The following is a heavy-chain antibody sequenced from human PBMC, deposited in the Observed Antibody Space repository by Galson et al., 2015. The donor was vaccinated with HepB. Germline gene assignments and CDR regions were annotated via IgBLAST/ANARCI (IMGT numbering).Heavy chain of an antibody. CDR1: GYTFTSYA. CDR2: INPNSGGT. Sequence: SVKVSCKASGYTFTSYAMNWVRQAPGQGLEWMGWINPNSGGTNYAQKFQGWVTMTRDTSISTAYMELSRLRSDDTAVYYCARGEGGYDLDYWGQGTLVTVSS. CDR3: ARGEGGYDLDY. J-gene: IGHJ4*02. D-gene: IGHD5-12*01. V-gene: IGHV1-2*04.